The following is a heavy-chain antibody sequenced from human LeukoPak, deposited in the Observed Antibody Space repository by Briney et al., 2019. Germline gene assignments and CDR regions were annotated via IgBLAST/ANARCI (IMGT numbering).Heavy chain of an antibody. D-gene: IGHD3-22*01. V-gene: IGHV4-39*01. J-gene: IGHJ6*03. CDR3: ARLTHSYYYDTRGYYSYYYMDV. Sequence: PSETLSLTCIVSGRSISSCDYYWGWIRQPPGKGLEWIGRISYSGTTYYNPSLKRRVTIFVDTSNNQFSLKLTSVTAADTAVYYCARLTHSYYYDTRGYYSYYYMDVWGKGTTVTVSS. CDR2: ISYSGTT. CDR1: GRSISSCDYY.